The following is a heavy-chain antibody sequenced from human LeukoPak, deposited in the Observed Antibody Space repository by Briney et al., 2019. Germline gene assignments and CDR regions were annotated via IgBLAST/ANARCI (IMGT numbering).Heavy chain of an antibody. D-gene: IGHD4-11*01. CDR3: ARDWPTVITDY. CDR1: GYTFTTHG. Sequence: ASVKVSCKTSGYTFTTHGISWVRQAPGQGLGWMGWISTSKGDTNYAQKFRGRLTVTTDRSTSTAYMELRSLSSDDTAVYYCARDWPTVITDYWGQGTLVTVSS. J-gene: IGHJ4*02. CDR2: ISTSKGDT. V-gene: IGHV1-18*01.